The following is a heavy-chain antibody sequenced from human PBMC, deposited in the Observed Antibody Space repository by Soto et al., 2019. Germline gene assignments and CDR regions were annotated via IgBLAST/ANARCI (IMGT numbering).Heavy chain of an antibody. Sequence: SETLSLTCTVSGDSIISSDFYWGWVRQPPGKGLEWIGSIFYLGSSYYNPSLKSRVTMSVDTSKNQFSLGLRSVTAADTALYFCARHSLALRKNNWFDPWGQGIMVTVS. CDR1: GDSIISSDFY. J-gene: IGHJ5*02. D-gene: IGHD3-3*02. CDR2: IFYLGSS. V-gene: IGHV4-39*01. CDR3: ARHSLALRKNNWFDP.